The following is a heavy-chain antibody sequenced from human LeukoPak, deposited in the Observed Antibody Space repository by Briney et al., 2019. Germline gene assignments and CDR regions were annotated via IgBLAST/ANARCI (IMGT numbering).Heavy chain of an antibody. J-gene: IGHJ2*01. Sequence: SETLSLTCTVSGYSISSGYYWGWIRQPPGKGLEWIGSIYHSGSTYYNPSLKSRVTISVDTSKNQFSLKLSSVTAADTAVYYCASPLWGRGYFLYFDLWGRGTLVTVSS. V-gene: IGHV4-38-2*02. CDR3: ASPLWGRGYFLYFDL. CDR2: IYHSGST. CDR1: GYSISSGYY. D-gene: IGHD2/OR15-2a*01.